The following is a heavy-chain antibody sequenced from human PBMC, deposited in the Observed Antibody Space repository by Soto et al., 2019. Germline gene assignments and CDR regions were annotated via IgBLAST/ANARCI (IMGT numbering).Heavy chain of an antibody. V-gene: IGHV4-31*03. D-gene: IGHD3-22*01. CDR1: GGSISSGGYY. J-gene: IGHJ3*02. Sequence: QVQLQESGPGLVKPSQTLSLTCTVSGGSISSGGYYWSWIRQHPGKGLEWIGYIYYSGSTYYNPSLKSRVTIAVDTSKNQFSLKLSSVTAADTAVYYCARGGEITMIVESYDAFDIWGQGTMVTVSS. CDR3: ARGGEITMIVESYDAFDI. CDR2: IYYSGST.